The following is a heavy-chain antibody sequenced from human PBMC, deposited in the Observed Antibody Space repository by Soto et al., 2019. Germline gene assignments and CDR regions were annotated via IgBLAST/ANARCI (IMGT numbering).Heavy chain of an antibody. CDR3: ARSTFGVSGSYYDY. CDR2: IYYSGST. V-gene: IGHV4-59*08. D-gene: IGHD1-26*01. Sequence: SETLSLTCTVSGGSISSYYWSWIRQPPGKGLEWIGYIYYSGSTNYNPSLKSRVTISVDTSKNQFSLKLSSVTAADTAVYYCARSTFGVSGSYYDYWGQGTLVTVSS. CDR1: GGSISSYY. J-gene: IGHJ4*02.